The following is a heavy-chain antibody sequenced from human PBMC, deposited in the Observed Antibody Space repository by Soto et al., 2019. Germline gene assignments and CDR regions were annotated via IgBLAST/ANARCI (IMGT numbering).Heavy chain of an antibody. D-gene: IGHD2-15*01. CDR1: GGTFSSYA. CDR2: IIPIFGTA. V-gene: IGHV1-69*12. Sequence: QVQLVQSGAEVKKPGSSVKVSCKASGGTFSSYAISWVRQAPGQGLEWMGGIIPIFGTANYAQKFQGRVTITEDESTSTAYMELSSLRSEDTAVYYCARDQVVVAARSYYYYGMDVWGQGTTVTVSS. J-gene: IGHJ6*02. CDR3: ARDQVVVAARSYYYYGMDV.